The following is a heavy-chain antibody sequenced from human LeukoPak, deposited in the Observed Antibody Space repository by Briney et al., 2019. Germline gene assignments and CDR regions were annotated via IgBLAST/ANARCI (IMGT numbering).Heavy chain of an antibody. V-gene: IGHV3-30*18. CDR1: GFTFSSYG. Sequence: GRSLRLSCAASGFTFSSYGMHWVRQAPGKGLEWVAVISYDGSNKYYADSVKGRFTISRDNSKNTLYLQMNSLRAEDTAVYYCAKDLSPGYSSGWCGRYFDYWGQGTLVTVSS. J-gene: IGHJ4*02. CDR2: ISYDGSNK. D-gene: IGHD6-19*01. CDR3: AKDLSPGYSSGWCGRYFDY.